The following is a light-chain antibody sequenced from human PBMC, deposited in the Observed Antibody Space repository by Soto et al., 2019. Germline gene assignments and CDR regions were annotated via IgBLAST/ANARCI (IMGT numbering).Light chain of an antibody. CDR3: SSYTSSSTWV. Sequence: QSALTQPDSVSGSPGQSITISCTGTSSDVGGYNYVSWYQQHPGKAPKLMIYDVSNRPSGVSNRFSGSKSGNTASLTISGLQAEDEADYYCSSYTSSSTWVFGGGTKLTFL. CDR1: SSDVGGYNY. J-gene: IGLJ3*02. V-gene: IGLV2-14*01. CDR2: DVS.